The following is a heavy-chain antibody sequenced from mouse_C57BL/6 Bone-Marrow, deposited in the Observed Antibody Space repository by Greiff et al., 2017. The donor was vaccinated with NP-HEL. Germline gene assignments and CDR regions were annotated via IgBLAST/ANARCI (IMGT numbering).Heavy chain of an antibody. CDR2: IYPGGGYT. CDR3: ARTLTTVVANWYFDV. CDR1: GYTFTNYW. J-gene: IGHJ1*03. D-gene: IGHD1-1*01. Sequence: VHLVESGAELVRPGTSVKMSCKASGYTFTNYWIGWAKQRPGHGLEWIGDIYPGGGYTNYNEKFKGKATLTADKSSSTAYMQFSSLTSEDSAIYYCARTLTTVVANWYFDVWGTGTTVTVSS. V-gene: IGHV1-63*01.